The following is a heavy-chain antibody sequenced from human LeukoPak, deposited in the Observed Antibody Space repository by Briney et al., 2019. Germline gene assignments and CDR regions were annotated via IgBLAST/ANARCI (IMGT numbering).Heavy chain of an antibody. CDR2: ISGSGGST. CDR1: GFTFSSYA. Sequence: GESLRLSCAASGFTFSSYAMSWVRQAPGKGLEWVSAISGSGGSTYYADSVKGRFTISRDNSKNTLYLQMNSLRPEDTAVYYCAKTGFQWGYYYYYMDVWGEGTTVTVSS. J-gene: IGHJ6*03. CDR3: AKTGFQWGYYYYYMDV. D-gene: IGHD1-14*01. V-gene: IGHV3-23*01.